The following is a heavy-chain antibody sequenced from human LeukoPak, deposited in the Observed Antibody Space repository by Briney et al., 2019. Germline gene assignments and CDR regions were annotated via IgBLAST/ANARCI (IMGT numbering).Heavy chain of an antibody. CDR3: VREMDGEYASGTLFDL. V-gene: IGHV3-11*01. CDR1: HFVFSDHY. Sequence: GGSLRLSCAASHFVFSDHYMSWVRQAPGKGLEGVAYISSGGDSILYADSVRGRFAISRDNAKNSLYLQINSLRVEDTAVYYCVREMDGEYASGTLFDLWGQGNMVTVSS. D-gene: IGHD3-10*01. CDR2: ISSGGDSI. J-gene: IGHJ4*02.